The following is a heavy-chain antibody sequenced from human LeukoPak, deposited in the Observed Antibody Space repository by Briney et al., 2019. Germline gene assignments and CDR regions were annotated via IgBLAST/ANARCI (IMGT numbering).Heavy chain of an antibody. CDR1: GFSFRSLG. D-gene: IGHD3-22*01. CDR3: ARDPPNYYDSSGYYPFFDY. CDR2: ISHDANKT. Sequence: GGSLRLSCAASGFSFRSLGMHWVRQVPGKGLEWVAVISHDANKTYYGDSVKGRFTIPRDNAKNSLYLQMNSLRAEDTAVYYCARDPPNYYDSSGYYPFFDYWGQGTLVTVSS. V-gene: IGHV3-30*03. J-gene: IGHJ4*02.